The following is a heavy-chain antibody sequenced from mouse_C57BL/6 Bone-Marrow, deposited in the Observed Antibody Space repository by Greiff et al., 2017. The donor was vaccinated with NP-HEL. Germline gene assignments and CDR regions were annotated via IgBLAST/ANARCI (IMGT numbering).Heavy chain of an antibody. Sequence: VHVKQSGAELVRPGASVKLSCTASGFNITDDYMHWVKQRPEQGLEWIGWIDPENGDTEYASKFQGKATITADTSSNTAYLQLSSLTSEDTAVYYCTYDYDGAWFAYWGQGTLVTVSA. V-gene: IGHV14-4*01. CDR2: IDPENGDT. D-gene: IGHD2-4*01. J-gene: IGHJ3*01. CDR3: TYDYDGAWFAY. CDR1: GFNITDDY.